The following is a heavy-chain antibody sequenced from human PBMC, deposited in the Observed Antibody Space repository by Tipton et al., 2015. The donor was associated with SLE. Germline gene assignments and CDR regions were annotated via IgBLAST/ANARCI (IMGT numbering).Heavy chain of an antibody. CDR3: ARSLEFTGDFDY. V-gene: IGHV1-8*01. CDR2: MNPNSGNT. D-gene: IGHD1-1*01. J-gene: IGHJ4*02. Sequence: QVQLVQSGAEVKKPGASVKVSCKASGYTFTSYDINWVRRATGQGLEWMGWMNPNSGNTGYAQEFQGRVTMTRDTSTGTAYMELSSLRSEDTAVYYCARSLEFTGDFDYWGQGTLVTVSS. CDR1: GYTFTSYD.